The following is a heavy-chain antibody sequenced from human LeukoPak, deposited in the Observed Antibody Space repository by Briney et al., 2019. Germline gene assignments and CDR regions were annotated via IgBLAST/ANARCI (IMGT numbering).Heavy chain of an antibody. CDR1: GGSISSSDYS. V-gene: IGHV4-30-2*01. CDR3: ASVYGSGSYLGY. Sequence: SETLSLTCSVSGGSISSSDYSWSWIRQPPGKGLEWIGYIYHSGSTYYNPSLKSRVTISVDRSKNQFSLKLSSVTAADTAVYYCASVYGSGSYLGYWGPGTLVTVSS. D-gene: IGHD3-10*01. CDR2: IYHSGST. J-gene: IGHJ4*02.